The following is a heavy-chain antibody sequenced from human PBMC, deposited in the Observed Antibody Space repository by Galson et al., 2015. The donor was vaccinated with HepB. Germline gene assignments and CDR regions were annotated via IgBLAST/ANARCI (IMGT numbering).Heavy chain of an antibody. CDR3: ARDGGAGDYVD. CDR2: TPYDGSNK. J-gene: IGHJ4*02. V-gene: IGHV3-30*04. CDR1: GFTFSSYA. Sequence: SLRLSCAASGFTFSSYAMHWVRQAPGKGLEWVAVTPYDGSNKYYADSVKGRFTISRDNSKNTLYLQMNSLRAEDTAVYYCARDGGAGDYVDWGQGTLVTVSS. D-gene: IGHD4-17*01.